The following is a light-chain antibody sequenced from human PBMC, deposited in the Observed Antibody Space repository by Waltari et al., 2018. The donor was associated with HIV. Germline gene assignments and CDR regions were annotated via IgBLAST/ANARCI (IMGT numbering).Light chain of an antibody. CDR3: QQYGLSPIT. CDR2: RIS. Sequence: EIVLTQSPGTLSLSPGERGTLSCRASGSVTTSHLAWYQQKPGQAPRLLIYRISNRAPGIPDMFSGSGSGADFSLSISRLEPEDSAVYYCQQYGLSPITFGQGTRLEIK. V-gene: IGKV3-20*01. CDR1: GSVTTSH. J-gene: IGKJ5*01.